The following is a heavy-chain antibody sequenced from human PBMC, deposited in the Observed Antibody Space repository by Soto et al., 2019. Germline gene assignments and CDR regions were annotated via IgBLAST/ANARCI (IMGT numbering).Heavy chain of an antibody. CDR2: IYPGDSDT. D-gene: IGHD2-21*02. J-gene: IGHJ4*02. CDR3: ARGEGYGGNSVYFDY. CDR1: GYSFTSYW. V-gene: IGHV5-51*01. Sequence: GESLKISCKGSGYSFTSYWIGWVRQMPGKGLEWMGIIYPGDSDTRYSPSFQGQVTISADKSISTAYLQWSSLKASDTAMYYCARGEGYGGNSVYFDYWGQGTLVTVSS.